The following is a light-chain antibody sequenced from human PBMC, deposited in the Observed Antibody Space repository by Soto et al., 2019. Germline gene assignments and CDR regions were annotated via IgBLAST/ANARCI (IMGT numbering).Light chain of an antibody. V-gene: IGKV1-5*03. Sequence: DIQMTQSPSTLSASLGDRVTITCRASQSISTWLAWYQQKPGKAPKLLIYKASSLESGVPSRFSGSGSGTEFTLTISSLQPDDFGTYYCQQYNGYWTFGQGTKVEIK. CDR2: KAS. CDR3: QQYNGYWT. CDR1: QSISTW. J-gene: IGKJ1*01.